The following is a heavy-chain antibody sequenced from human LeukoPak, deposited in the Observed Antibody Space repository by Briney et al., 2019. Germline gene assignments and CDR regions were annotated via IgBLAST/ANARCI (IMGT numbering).Heavy chain of an antibody. D-gene: IGHD3-10*01. CDR3: ARDYWYGSDN. J-gene: IGHJ4*01. V-gene: IGHV3-7*05. Sequence: GGSLRLSCAASGFTFSTYWMSWARQAPGKGLEWVANIKQDGSEAVYVDSVRGRFTISRDNARNSLYLQMNSLRAEDTAVYYCARDYWYGSDNSGHGTLVTVSS. CDR2: IKQDGSEA. CDR1: GFTFSTYW.